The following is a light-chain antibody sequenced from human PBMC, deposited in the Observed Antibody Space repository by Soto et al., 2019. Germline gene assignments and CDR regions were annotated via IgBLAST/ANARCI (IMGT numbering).Light chain of an antibody. CDR3: QQYGSSPPT. CDR1: ERVSTN. Sequence: PGEIATLSCRASERVSTNLAWYQQTPGQAPRLLIYSASSRATGIPDRFSGSGSGTDFTLTISRLEPEDFAVYYCQQYGSSPPTFGQGTNVHIK. J-gene: IGKJ1*01. V-gene: IGKV3-20*01. CDR2: SAS.